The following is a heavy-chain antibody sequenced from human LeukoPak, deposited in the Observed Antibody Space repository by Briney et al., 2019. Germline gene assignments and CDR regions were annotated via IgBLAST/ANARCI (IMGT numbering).Heavy chain of an antibody. CDR1: GGSISSSNYH. J-gene: IGHJ5*02. CDR3: ARTYDFAAAGFDP. V-gene: IGHV4-39*01. D-gene: IGHD3-3*01. CDR2: TTYSGST. Sequence: PSETLSLTCTVSGGSISSSNYHCVWVRQPPGKWREWIVCTTYSGSTWNNPSLKSRVTTSEDTSKIQFSLKLSSVTDADTAVYHCARTYDFAAAGFDPWGQGTLVTVSS.